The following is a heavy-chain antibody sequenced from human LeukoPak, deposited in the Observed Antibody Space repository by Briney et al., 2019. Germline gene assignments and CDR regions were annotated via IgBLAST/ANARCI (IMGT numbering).Heavy chain of an antibody. CDR2: INQDESVK. Sequence: GRTLRLSCAASGFTFTNYWMTWVRQAPGQGLELVANINQDESVKTYVDSVKGRFTISRDNAENSLHLQMNSLRVEDTAVYYCARDPGSSAFDYWGQGTLVTVSS. CDR1: GFTFTNYW. CDR3: ARDPGSSAFDY. D-gene: IGHD5/OR15-5a*01. J-gene: IGHJ4*02. V-gene: IGHV3-7*01.